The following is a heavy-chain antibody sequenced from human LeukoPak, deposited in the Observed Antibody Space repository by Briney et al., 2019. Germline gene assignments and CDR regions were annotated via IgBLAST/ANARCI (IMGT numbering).Heavy chain of an antibody. CDR1: GFTFSTYA. J-gene: IGHJ3*02. CDR2: ISSSSSYI. CDR3: ARDLVAAFDI. V-gene: IGHV3-21*01. Sequence: GGSLRLSCVASGFTFSTYAMIWVRQAPGKGLEWVSSISSSSSYIYYADSVKGRFTISRDNAKNSLYLQMNSLRAEDTAVYYCARDLVAAFDIWGQGTMVTVSS.